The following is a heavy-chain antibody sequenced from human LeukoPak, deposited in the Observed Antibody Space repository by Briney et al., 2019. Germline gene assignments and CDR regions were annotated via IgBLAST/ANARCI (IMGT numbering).Heavy chain of an antibody. J-gene: IGHJ4*02. Sequence: GGSLRLSCAVSGLTFNNYAMSWVRQAPGKGLEWVSGISGRGASKYYADSVKGRFTISRDNSKKTLYLQMNSLRAEDTAVYYCAKGMAAYGSGSLFDYWGQGTLVTVSS. CDR3: AKGMAAYGSGSLFDY. D-gene: IGHD3-10*01. CDR2: ISGRGASK. CDR1: GLTFNNYA. V-gene: IGHV3-23*01.